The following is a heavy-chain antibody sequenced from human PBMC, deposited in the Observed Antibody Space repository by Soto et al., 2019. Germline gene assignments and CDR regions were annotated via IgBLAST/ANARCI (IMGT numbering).Heavy chain of an antibody. CDR1: GGTFSTYA. D-gene: IGHD6-19*01. Sequence: QVQLEQSGGEVKQPGSSVRVSCKTSGGTFSTYAINWVRQAPGQGLGWIGAIIPLFGTADYSQKFQGRVTLTADESTSTAYMELSSLRFDDTAVYFCARPKGTYSSGYYYFDFWGQGTLVTVSS. CDR3: ARPKGTYSSGYYYFDF. CDR2: IIPLFGTA. J-gene: IGHJ4*02. V-gene: IGHV1-69*01.